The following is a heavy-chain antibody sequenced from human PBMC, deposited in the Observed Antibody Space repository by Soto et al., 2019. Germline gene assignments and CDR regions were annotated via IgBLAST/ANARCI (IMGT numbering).Heavy chain of an antibody. Sequence: QVQLVQSGAEVKKPGASVKVSCKASGYTFTGYYMHWVRQAPGQGLEWMGWINPNSGGTNYAQKFQGWVTMTRDTSISKAYMELSRLRSDDTAVYYCARSSYIGDTPIFDYWGQGTLVTVSS. CDR1: GYTFTGYY. CDR2: INPNSGGT. CDR3: ARSSYIGDTPIFDY. V-gene: IGHV1-2*04. D-gene: IGHD2-21*02. J-gene: IGHJ4*02.